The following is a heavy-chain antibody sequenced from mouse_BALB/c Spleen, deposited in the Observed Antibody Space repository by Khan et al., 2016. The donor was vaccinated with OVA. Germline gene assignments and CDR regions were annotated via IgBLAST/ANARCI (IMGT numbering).Heavy chain of an antibody. Sequence: EGKLQEYGPELVRPGASVKISCKASGYSFTGYFMNWVMQSHGKSLEWIGRINPHIGETFYNQRFKDKATLTVDESSSTAHLELRSLTSEDSAVYYCTRIYRSDFDYWGQGTTLTVSS. CDR1: GYSFTGYF. CDR3: TRIYRSDFDY. D-gene: IGHD1-1*01. CDR2: INPHIGET. V-gene: IGHV1-20*01. J-gene: IGHJ2*01.